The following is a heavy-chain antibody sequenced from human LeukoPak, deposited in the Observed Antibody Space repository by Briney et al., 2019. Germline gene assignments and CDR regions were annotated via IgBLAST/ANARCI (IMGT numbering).Heavy chain of an antibody. CDR3: ARESVAARPYYFDY. V-gene: IGHV4-61*02. D-gene: IGHD6-6*01. CDR1: GGSISSGSYY. Sequence: SQTLSLTCTVSGGSISSGSYYWNWIRQPAGKGLEWIGRIYTTGSTNYNPSLKSRVTISVDTSKNQFSLKLSSVTAADTAVYYCARESVAARPYYFDYWGRGTLVTVSS. CDR2: IYTTGST. J-gene: IGHJ4*02.